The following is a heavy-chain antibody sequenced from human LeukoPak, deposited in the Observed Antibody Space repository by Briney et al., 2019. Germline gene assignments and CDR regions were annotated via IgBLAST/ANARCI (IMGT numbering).Heavy chain of an antibody. J-gene: IGHJ4*02. D-gene: IGHD4-23*01. Sequence: SETLSLTCTVSGASIRSYYWSWIRQAPGKGLEWVGFISYGGYTSYSPSLKSRVAISVDTSKSQFSLRLTSMTVADTAIYYCARGRNDNGGMFFDSWAQGTLVTVSS. CDR1: GASIRSYY. V-gene: IGHV4-59*01. CDR2: ISYGGYT. CDR3: ARGRNDNGGMFFDS.